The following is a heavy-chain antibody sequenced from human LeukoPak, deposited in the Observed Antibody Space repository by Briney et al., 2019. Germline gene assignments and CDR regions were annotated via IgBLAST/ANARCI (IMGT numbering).Heavy chain of an antibody. Sequence: ASVKVSCKASGYTFTGYYMHWVRQAPGQGLEWMGWINPNSGGTNYAQKFQGRVTMTRDTSISTAYMELSRLRSDDTAVYYCARLRIAAAGVGGDYWGQGTLATVSS. J-gene: IGHJ4*02. V-gene: IGHV1-2*02. CDR1: GYTFTGYY. CDR2: INPNSGGT. D-gene: IGHD6-13*01. CDR3: ARLRIAAAGVGGDY.